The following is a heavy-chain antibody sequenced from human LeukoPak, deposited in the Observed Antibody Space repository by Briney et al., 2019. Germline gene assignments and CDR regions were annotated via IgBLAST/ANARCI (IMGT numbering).Heavy chain of an antibody. CDR3: ARDSSRTMIVVNPDY. CDR2: ISHDGSNK. CDR1: GFTFSSYA. V-gene: IGHV3-30-3*01. Sequence: SGGSLGLSCAASGFTFSSYAMHWVRQAPGKGLEWVAVISHDGSNKYYADSVKGRFTISRDNSKNTLYLQMNSLRAEDTAVYYCARDSSRTMIVVNPDYWGQGTLVTVSS. D-gene: IGHD3-22*01. J-gene: IGHJ4*02.